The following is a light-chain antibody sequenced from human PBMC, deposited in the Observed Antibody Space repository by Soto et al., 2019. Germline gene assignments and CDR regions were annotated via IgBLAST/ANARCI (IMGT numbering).Light chain of an antibody. CDR1: QSVSSN. CDR2: GAS. Sequence: EIVMTQSPATLSVSPGERATLSCRASQSVSSNLAWYQQKPGQAPRLLIYGASTRATGIPATFSGGGSGTESTRPTSSLQSEDFAAYYCQQYNNWPPLTFGGGTKVEIK. J-gene: IGKJ4*01. CDR3: QQYNNWPPLT. V-gene: IGKV3-15*01.